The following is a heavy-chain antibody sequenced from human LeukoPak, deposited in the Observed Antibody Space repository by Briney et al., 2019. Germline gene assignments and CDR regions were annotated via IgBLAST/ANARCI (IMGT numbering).Heavy chain of an antibody. CDR1: GYSISGGYY. D-gene: IGHD5/OR15-5a*01. CDR2: IYYTGNT. Sequence: SETLSLTCAVSGYSISGGYYWGWIRQPPGKGLEWIGSIYYTGNTYYNPSLKSRVTISVDTSKNQFSLKLSSVTAADTAVYYCESRRAYHVYAYWGQGNLVTVSS. CDR3: ESRRAYHVYAY. V-gene: IGHV4-38-2*01. J-gene: IGHJ4*02.